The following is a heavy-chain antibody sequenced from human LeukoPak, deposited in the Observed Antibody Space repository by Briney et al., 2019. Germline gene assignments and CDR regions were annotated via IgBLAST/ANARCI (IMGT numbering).Heavy chain of an antibody. CDR3: TRDVARISDY. J-gene: IGHJ4*02. D-gene: IGHD2-15*01. V-gene: IGHV3-66*01. CDR2: IYSGSST. Sequence: GGSLRLSCAASGFTVSSNYMSWVRQAPGKGLEWVSVIYSGSSTYYADAVKGRFTISRDNSKNTLYLQMNSLRAEDTAVYYCTRDVARISDYWGQGALVTVSS. CDR1: GFTVSSNY.